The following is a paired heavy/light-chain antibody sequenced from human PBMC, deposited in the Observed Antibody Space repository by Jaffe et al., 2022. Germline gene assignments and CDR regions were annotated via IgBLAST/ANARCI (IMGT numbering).Heavy chain of an antibody. CDR3: VRHGDYSLGRFFFEY. J-gene: IGHJ4*02. D-gene: IGHD6-13*01. Sequence: QVQLQESGPGLVKPSETLSLTCAVSGYSISNGYYWGWVRLPPGKPLEWIGNVYHSGHTHYNPSLESRVIVSQDTPKNQFSLKLDSVTAADTAVYYCVRHGDYSLGRFFFEYWGQGTLVTVSA. V-gene: IGHV4-38-2*01. CDR1: GYSISNGYY. CDR2: VYHSGHT.
Light chain of an antibody. CDR2: WAS. CDR1: QSVLDSSKNKNY. V-gene: IGKV4-1*01. CDR3: QQYYITPFPT. Sequence: DIVMTQSPDSLAVSLGERATINCKSSQSVLDSSKNKNYLTWYQQKPGQPPKLLIYWASTRESGVPDRFSGSGSGTDFTLTISSLQAEDVAVYYCQQYYITPFPTFGGGTKVEIK. J-gene: IGKJ4*01.